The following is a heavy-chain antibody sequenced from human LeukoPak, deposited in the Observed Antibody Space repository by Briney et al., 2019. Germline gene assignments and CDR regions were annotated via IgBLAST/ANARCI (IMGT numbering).Heavy chain of an antibody. CDR2: ISSSSSYI. CDR1: GFTFSSYS. CDR3: ARGIAARPGY. V-gene: IGHV3-21*01. D-gene: IGHD6-6*01. Sequence: KPGGSLRLSCAASGFTFSSYSMNWVRQAPRKGLELVSSISSSSSYIYYADSVKCRFTISRDNAKNSLYLQMNSLRAEDTAVYYGARGIAARPGYWGQRTLVTVSS. J-gene: IGHJ4*02.